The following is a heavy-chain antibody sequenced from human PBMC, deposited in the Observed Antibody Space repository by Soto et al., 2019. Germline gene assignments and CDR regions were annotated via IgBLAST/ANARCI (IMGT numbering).Heavy chain of an antibody. D-gene: IGHD3-3*01. CDR2: ISAYNGNT. Sequence: ASVKVSCKASGYTFTSYGISWVRQAPGQGLEWMGWISAYNGNTNYAQKLQGRVTMTTDTSTSTAYMELRSLRSDDTAVYYCARVGSSYYDFWSDPGYYFDYWGQGTLVTVSS. CDR1: GYTFTSYG. CDR3: ARVGSSYYDFWSDPGYYFDY. J-gene: IGHJ4*02. V-gene: IGHV1-18*01.